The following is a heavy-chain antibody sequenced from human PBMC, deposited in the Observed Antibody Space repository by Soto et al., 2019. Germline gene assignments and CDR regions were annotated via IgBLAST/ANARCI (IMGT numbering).Heavy chain of an antibody. Sequence: PSDPLSLTCAVSGGSIRSSNWWSWVRQPPGKGLEWIGDIYHSGCTNYHPSLKTRVTISVDKSKNQFSLKLKSVTAADTAVYFYARTRKFYYYDNSGWPFDPWCQGDVVTVSS. V-gene: IGHV4-4*02. CDR1: GGSIRSSNW. J-gene: IGHJ5*01. CDR3: ARTRKFYYYDNSGWPFDP. D-gene: IGHD3-22*01. CDR2: IYHSGCT.